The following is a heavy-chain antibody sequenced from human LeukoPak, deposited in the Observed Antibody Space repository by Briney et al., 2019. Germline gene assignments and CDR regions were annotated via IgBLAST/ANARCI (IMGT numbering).Heavy chain of an antibody. D-gene: IGHD5-18*01. CDR3: AGGAGYSYGSPFDY. J-gene: IGHJ4*02. Sequence: GGSLRLSCAASGFTVSSNYMSWVRQAPGKGLEWVSVIYSGGSTYYADSVKGRFTISRDNSKNTLYLQMNSLRAEDTVVYYCAGGAGYSYGSPFDYWGQGTLVTVSS. V-gene: IGHV3-66*01. CDR2: IYSGGST. CDR1: GFTVSSNY.